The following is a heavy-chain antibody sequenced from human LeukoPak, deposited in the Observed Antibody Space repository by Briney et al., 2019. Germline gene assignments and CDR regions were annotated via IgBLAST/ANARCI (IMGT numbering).Heavy chain of an antibody. D-gene: IGHD2-15*01. CDR1: GFTFSNYA. CDR2: ISGSGGST. J-gene: IGHJ4*02. V-gene: IGHV3-23*01. Sequence: PGGSLRLSCAASGFTFSNYAMNWVRHAPGKGLEWVSAISGSGGSTNYAESVKGRFTISRDNSRTTLYLQMNSLRAEDTAVYSCAKDIVVEVAGHYFDYWGQGTLVTVSS. CDR3: AKDIVVEVAGHYFDY.